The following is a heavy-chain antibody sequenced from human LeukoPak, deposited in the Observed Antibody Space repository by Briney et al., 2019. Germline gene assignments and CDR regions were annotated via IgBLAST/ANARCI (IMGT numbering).Heavy chain of an antibody. D-gene: IGHD1-26*01. CDR2: ISNNGGYT. Sequence: GGSLRLSCAASGFTFSSSAMSWVRQAPGKGLEWVSAISNNGGYTYYADSVQGRFTISRDNSKSTPCLQMNSLRAEDTAVYYCAKPIRYWYCGSCHFPYWGPGNPGPVSP. V-gene: IGHV3-23*01. CDR1: GFTFSSSA. CDR3: AKPIRYWYCGSCHFPY. J-gene: IGHJ4*02.